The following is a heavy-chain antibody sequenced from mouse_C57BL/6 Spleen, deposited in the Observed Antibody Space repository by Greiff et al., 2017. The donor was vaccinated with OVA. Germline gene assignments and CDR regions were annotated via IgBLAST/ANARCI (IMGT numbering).Heavy chain of an antibody. J-gene: IGHJ1*03. D-gene: IGHD1-1*01. CDR2: IHPNSGST. V-gene: IGHV1-64*01. CDR1: GYTFTSYW. Sequence: QVQLQQPGAELVKPGASVKLSCTASGYTFTSYWMHWVKQRPGQGLEWIGMIHPNSGSTNYNEKFKSKATLTVDKSSSTAYMQLSSLTSEDSAVYYCARGDYYGSTYWYFDVWGTGTTVTVSA. CDR3: ARGDYYGSTYWYFDV.